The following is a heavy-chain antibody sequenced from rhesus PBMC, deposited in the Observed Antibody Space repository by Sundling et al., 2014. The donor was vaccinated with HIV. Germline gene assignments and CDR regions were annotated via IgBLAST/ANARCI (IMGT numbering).Heavy chain of an antibody. Sequence: QVQLQESGPGLVKPSETLSLTCAVSGGSISGYKWNWIRQSSGKGLEWIGDIGGSRGSTYYNPSLKSRVTISRDTSKNQFSLKLNSVTAADTAVYYCAITTEEGYGLDSWGQGVVVTVSS. V-gene: IGHV4-165*01. J-gene: IGHJ6*01. D-gene: IGHD3-9*01. CDR3: AITTEEGYGLDS. CDR2: IGGSRGST. CDR1: GGSISGYK.